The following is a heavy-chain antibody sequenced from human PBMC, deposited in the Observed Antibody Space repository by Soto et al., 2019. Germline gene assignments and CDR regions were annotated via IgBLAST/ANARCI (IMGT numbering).Heavy chain of an antibody. CDR3: ARGPPGVVPGAIGSGGMDV. CDR1: GFTLSSYA. CDR2: MSFDGSKA. Sequence: QVQLVESGGGVVQPGRSLSLSCAASGFTLSSYAVHWVRQAPGKGLEWVAVMSFDGSKASHADSVKGRFTISRVNSKNTVSLQMNSLRVEDSAVYYCARGPPGVVPGAIGSGGMDVWGQGTTVTVSS. J-gene: IGHJ6*02. D-gene: IGHD2-2*01. V-gene: IGHV3-30*04.